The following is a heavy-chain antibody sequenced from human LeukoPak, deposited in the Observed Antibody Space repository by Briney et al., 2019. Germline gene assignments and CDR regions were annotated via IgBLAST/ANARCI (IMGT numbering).Heavy chain of an antibody. CDR1: GYTFTTYY. CDR3: AGLGSTVVDAFDI. D-gene: IGHD4-17*01. Sequence: ASVKVSCKASGYTFTTYYVHWVRQAPGQGLEWVGIINPRGDNTTYAQKFQGRVTMTRDTSTSTVYMELSSLRSEDTAVYYCAGLGSTVVDAFDIWGQGTMVTVSS. J-gene: IGHJ3*02. V-gene: IGHV1-46*01. CDR2: INPRGDNT.